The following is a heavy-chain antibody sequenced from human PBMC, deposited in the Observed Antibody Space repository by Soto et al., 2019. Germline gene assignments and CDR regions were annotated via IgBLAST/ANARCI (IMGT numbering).Heavy chain of an antibody. D-gene: IGHD1-7*01. CDR1: SGSVTNNNW. J-gene: IGHJ4*02. V-gene: IGHV4-4*02. CDR3: TKNSAYALDY. Sequence: SETLSLTCTISSGSVTNNNWWSWVRQSPGKGLEWIGEAHYTGGTSYNPSLESRVTISVDRSKNGFSLKLDSVTAADTAMYYCTKNSAYALDYWGRGTLVTVSS. CDR2: AHYTGGT.